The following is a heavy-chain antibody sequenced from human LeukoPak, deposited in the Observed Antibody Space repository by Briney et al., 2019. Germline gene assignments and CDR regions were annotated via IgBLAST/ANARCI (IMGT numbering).Heavy chain of an antibody. Sequence: SETLSLTCAVYDGSFNDYYWSWIRQPPGKGLEWIGYIYYSGSTNYNPSLKSRVTISVDTSKNQFSLNLTSVTAADTAVYYCARAMSIAARLQTIFDYWGQGTLVTVSS. V-gene: IGHV4-59*08. CDR3: ARAMSIAARLQTIFDY. J-gene: IGHJ4*02. D-gene: IGHD6-6*01. CDR2: IYYSGST. CDR1: DGSFNDYY.